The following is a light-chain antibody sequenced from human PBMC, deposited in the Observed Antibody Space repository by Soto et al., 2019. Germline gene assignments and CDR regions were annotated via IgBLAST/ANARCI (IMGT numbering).Light chain of an antibody. CDR2: LGS. CDR3: MQALQTPFT. Sequence: DIVMTPSPLSLPVTPGEPASISCRSSQSLLHSNGYNYLDWYLQKPGQSPQLLIYLGSNRASGVPDRFSGSRSGTDFTLKISRVEAEDVGVYYCMQALQTPFTFGPGTKVDIK. V-gene: IGKV2-28*01. CDR1: QSLLHSNGYNY. J-gene: IGKJ3*01.